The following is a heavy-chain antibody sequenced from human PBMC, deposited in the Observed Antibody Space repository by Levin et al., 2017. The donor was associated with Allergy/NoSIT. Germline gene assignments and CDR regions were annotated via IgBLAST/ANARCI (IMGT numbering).Heavy chain of an antibody. V-gene: IGHV3-23*01. D-gene: IGHD1-26*01. CDR2: ISGSGGST. Sequence: GGSLRLSCAASGFTFSSYAMSWVRQAPGKGLEWVSAISGSGGSTYYADSVKGRFTISRDNSKNTLYLQMNSLRAEDTAVYYCAKLVGANTRAGPFDYWGQGTLVTVSS. J-gene: IGHJ4*02. CDR1: GFTFSSYA. CDR3: AKLVGANTRAGPFDY.